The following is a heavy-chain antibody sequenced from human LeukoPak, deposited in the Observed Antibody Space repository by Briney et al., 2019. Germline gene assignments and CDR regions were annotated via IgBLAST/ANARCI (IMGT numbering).Heavy chain of an antibody. CDR1: GFTFSSYA. CDR2: ISGSGGST. CDR3: AKDRYQPLLQLNLFDY. Sequence: GGSLRLSCAASGFTFSSYAMSWVRQAPGKGLEWVSAISGSGGSTYYADSVKGRFTISRDNSKNTLYLQMNSLRAEDTAVYYCAKDRYQPLLQLNLFDYWGRGTLVTVSS. J-gene: IGHJ4*02. D-gene: IGHD2-2*01. V-gene: IGHV3-23*01.